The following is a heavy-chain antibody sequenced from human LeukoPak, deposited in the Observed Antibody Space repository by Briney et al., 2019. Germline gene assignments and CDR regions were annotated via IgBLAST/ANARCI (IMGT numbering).Heavy chain of an antibody. Sequence: GGSLRLSCAASGFTFITYDMHWVRQAPGKGLEGVASIRYDGSNTYYADSVKGRFTISRDNSKNTLYLQMSSLRADDTALYYCAKDYYYGSGSPYYWGQGTLVTVSS. CDR3: AKDYYYGSGSPYY. V-gene: IGHV3-30*02. CDR2: IRYDGSNT. CDR1: GFTFITYD. J-gene: IGHJ4*02. D-gene: IGHD3-10*01.